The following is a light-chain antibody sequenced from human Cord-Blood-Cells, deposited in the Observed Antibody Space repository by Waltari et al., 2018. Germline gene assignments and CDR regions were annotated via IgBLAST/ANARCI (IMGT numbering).Light chain of an antibody. CDR2: DVS. CDR3: SSYTSSSTLVV. V-gene: IGLV2-14*01. Sequence: QSALTQPASVSGSPGQSLTISCTGTSSDVGGYTYVSWYQQHPGKAPKLMSYDVSNRPSGVSNRFSGSKSGNTASLTISGLQAEDEADYYCSSYTSSSTLVVFGGGTKLTVL. J-gene: IGLJ2*01. CDR1: SSDVGGYTY.